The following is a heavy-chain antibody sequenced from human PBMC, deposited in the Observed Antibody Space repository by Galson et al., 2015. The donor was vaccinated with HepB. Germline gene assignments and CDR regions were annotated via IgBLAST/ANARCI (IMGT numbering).Heavy chain of an antibody. CDR3: APNSGYSGYGGY. CDR2: ISGSGGST. V-gene: IGHV3-23*01. J-gene: IGHJ4*02. CDR1: GFTFSSYA. D-gene: IGHD5-12*01. Sequence: SLRLSCAASGFTFSSYAMSWVRQAPGKGLEWVSAISGSGGSTYYADSVKGRFTISRDNSKNTLYLRMNSLRAEDTAVYYCAPNSGYSGYGGYWGQGTLVTVSS.